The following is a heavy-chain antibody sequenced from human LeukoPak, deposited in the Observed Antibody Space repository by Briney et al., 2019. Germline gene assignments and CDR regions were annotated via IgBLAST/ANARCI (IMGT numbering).Heavy chain of an antibody. J-gene: IGHJ5*02. Sequence: ASVKVSCKASGYTFTSYGISWVRQAPGQGLERMGWISAYNGNTNYAQKLQGRVTMTTDTSPSTAYMELRSLRSDDTAVYYCAREMATIRGNWFDPWGQGTLVTVSS. CDR2: ISAYNGNT. V-gene: IGHV1-18*01. D-gene: IGHD5-24*01. CDR1: GYTFTSYG. CDR3: AREMATIRGNWFDP.